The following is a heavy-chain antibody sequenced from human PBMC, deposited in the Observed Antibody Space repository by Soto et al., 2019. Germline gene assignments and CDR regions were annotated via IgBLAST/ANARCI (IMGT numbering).Heavy chain of an antibody. V-gene: IGHV1-8*01. Sequence: ASVKVSCKASGYTFTSYDINWVRQATGQGLEWMGWVNPNSGNTGYAQKFQGRVTMTRNTSISTAYMELSSLRSEDTAVYYCARGLHWGSYYYYYMDVWGKGTTVTVSS. J-gene: IGHJ6*03. D-gene: IGHD7-27*01. CDR3: ARGLHWGSYYYYYMDV. CDR1: GYTFTSYD. CDR2: VNPNSGNT.